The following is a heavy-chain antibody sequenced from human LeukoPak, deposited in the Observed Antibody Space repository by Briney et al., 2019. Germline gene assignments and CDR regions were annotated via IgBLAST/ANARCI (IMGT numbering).Heavy chain of an antibody. CDR3: ASGYCSSTSCYDYWYFDL. D-gene: IGHD2-2*03. CDR1: GGTFSSYA. Sequence: ASVKVSCKASGGTFSSYAISWVRQAPGQGLEWMGGIIPIFGTANYAQKFQGRVTITTDESTSTAYMELSSLRSEDTAVYYCASGYCSSTSCYDYWYFDLWGRGTLVTVSS. V-gene: IGHV1-69*05. J-gene: IGHJ2*01. CDR2: IIPIFGTA.